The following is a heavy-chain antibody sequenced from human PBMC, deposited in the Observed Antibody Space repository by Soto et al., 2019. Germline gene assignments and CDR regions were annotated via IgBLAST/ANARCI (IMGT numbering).Heavy chain of an antibody. CDR1: GFDFSSYS. Sequence: EVQLVESGGGLVKPGGSLRLSCAASGFDFSSYSMNWVRQAPGKWLEWVSSINEDSAYIYYAHSLRGRFTISRDNAKESLYLQMNSLRAEDTAVYYCVIDFGCYFRSGYMDVWGDGATVTVSS. CDR3: VIDFGCYFRSGYMDV. V-gene: IGHV3-21*02. J-gene: IGHJ6*03. D-gene: IGHD3-10*02. CDR2: INEDSAYI.